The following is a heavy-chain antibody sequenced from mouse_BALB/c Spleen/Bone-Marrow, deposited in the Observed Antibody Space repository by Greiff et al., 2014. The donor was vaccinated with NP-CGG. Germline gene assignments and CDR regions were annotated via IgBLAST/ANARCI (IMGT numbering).Heavy chain of an antibody. V-gene: IGHV1S41*01. CDR3: ARERYGYDGWYFDV. J-gene: IGHJ1*01. CDR2: IAPGSGST. D-gene: IGHD2-2*01. CDR1: GYTFTNYW. Sequence: DLVKPGASVKLSCKASGYTFTNYWINWIKQRPGQGLEWIGRIAPGSGSTYYNEMFKGKTTLTVDTSSSTAYIQLGSLSSEDSDFYFCARERYGYDGWYFDVWGAGTTVTVSS.